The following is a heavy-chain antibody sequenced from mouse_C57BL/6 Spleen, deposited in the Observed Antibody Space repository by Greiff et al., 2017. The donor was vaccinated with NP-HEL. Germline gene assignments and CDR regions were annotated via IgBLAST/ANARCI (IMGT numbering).Heavy chain of an antibody. CDR1: GYTFTSYW. V-gene: IGHV1-64*01. Sequence: VQLQQPGAELVKPGASVKLSCKASGYTFTSYWMHWVKQRPGQGLEWIGMIHPNSGSTNYNEKFKSKATLTVDKSTSTAYMQLSSLTSEDSAVYYCARSPYYGSTCYFDYWGQGTTLTVAS. D-gene: IGHD1-1*01. CDR2: IHPNSGST. J-gene: IGHJ2*01. CDR3: ARSPYYGSTCYFDY.